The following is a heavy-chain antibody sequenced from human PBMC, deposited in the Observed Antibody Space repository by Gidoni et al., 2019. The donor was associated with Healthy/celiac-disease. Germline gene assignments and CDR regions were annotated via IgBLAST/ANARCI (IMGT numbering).Heavy chain of an antibody. Sequence: QVQLVQSGAEVKKPGSSVKVSCKASGGTFSSYAISWVRQAPGQGLEWMGVIIPIFGTANYAQKFQGRVTITADKSTSTAYMELSSLRSEDTAVYYCARDTGIVGATGYYYMDVWGKGTTVTVSS. CDR1: GGTFSSYA. CDR2: IIPIFGTA. CDR3: ARDTGIVGATGYYYMDV. V-gene: IGHV1-69*06. D-gene: IGHD1-26*01. J-gene: IGHJ6*03.